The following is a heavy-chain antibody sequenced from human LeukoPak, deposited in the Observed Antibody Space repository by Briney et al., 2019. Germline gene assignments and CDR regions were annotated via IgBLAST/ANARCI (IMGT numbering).Heavy chain of an antibody. Sequence: GGSLRLSCAASGFTFRTYNMSWVRPAPGKGLEWVSFVSSTSRFISYADSVKGRFTISRDNAKNSLYLQMTSLRAEDTAVYYCARDLRGYPYWGQGTLVTVSS. CDR3: ARDLRGYPY. CDR1: GFTFRTYN. CDR2: VSSTSRFI. J-gene: IGHJ1*01. D-gene: IGHD3-22*01. V-gene: IGHV3-21*01.